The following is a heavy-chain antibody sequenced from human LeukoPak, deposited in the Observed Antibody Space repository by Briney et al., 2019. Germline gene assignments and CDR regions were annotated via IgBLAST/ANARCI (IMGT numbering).Heavy chain of an antibody. D-gene: IGHD3-22*01. Sequence: SETLSLTCTVSGYSLISGSYWAWIRQPPGKGLEWIGHIYHSGTTSYNLSLKSRVTISVDTSKNQFSLKLSSVTAADTAVYYCARVGANYYDSSGYHGLAFDIWGQGTMVTVSS. CDR2: IYHSGTT. J-gene: IGHJ3*02. V-gene: IGHV4-38-2*02. CDR3: ARVGANYYDSSGYHGLAFDI. CDR1: GYSLISGSY.